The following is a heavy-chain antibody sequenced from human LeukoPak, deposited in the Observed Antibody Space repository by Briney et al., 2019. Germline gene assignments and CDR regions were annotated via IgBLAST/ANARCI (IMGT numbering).Heavy chain of an antibody. CDR2: ISSSGSNI. J-gene: IGHJ5*02. D-gene: IGHD1-26*01. V-gene: IGHV3-48*03. CDR3: ARGGAEWELVNWFDP. Sequence: GGSLRLFCAASGFTFSSYEMNWVRQAPGKGLEWVSYISSSGSNIYYADSVKGRFTISRDNAKNSLYLQMNSLRAEDTAVYYCARGGAEWELVNWFDPWGQGTLVTVSS. CDR1: GFTFSSYE.